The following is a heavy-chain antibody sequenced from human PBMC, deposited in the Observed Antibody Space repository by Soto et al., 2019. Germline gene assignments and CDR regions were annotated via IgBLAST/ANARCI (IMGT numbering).Heavy chain of an antibody. Sequence: VQLVESGGGLVKPGGSLRLSCAASRLSFSDYSMTWIRQAPGKGPEWVARISRGGGDTEYADTVKGRFTISRDNAKNSLYLQMDSMRAEDTAVYYCTRGGRSTSYYWEFWGQGTLVTVSS. CDR2: ISRGGGDT. CDR3: TRGGRSTSYYWEF. J-gene: IGHJ4*02. V-gene: IGHV3-11*06. D-gene: IGHD3-10*01. CDR1: RLSFSDYS.